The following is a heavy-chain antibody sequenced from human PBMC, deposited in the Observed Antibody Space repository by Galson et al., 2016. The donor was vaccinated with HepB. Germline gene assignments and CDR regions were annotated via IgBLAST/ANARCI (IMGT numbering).Heavy chain of an antibody. CDR3: AKVAPGGYFFDT. Sequence: SLRLSCAPSGFSFSGYAMSWVRQAPGKGPGWVSSISASGASTYYADSVDGRFTVSRDNFKNTLYLQMNSLRAEDTAVYYCAKVAPGGYFFDTWGRGALVTVSS. CDR1: GFSFSGYA. D-gene: IGHD2-15*01. V-gene: IGHV3-23*01. CDR2: ISASGAST. J-gene: IGHJ4*02.